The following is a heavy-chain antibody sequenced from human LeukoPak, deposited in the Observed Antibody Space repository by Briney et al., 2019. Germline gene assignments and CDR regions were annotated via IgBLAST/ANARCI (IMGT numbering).Heavy chain of an antibody. V-gene: IGHV4-39*01. CDR2: IYYSGST. Sequence: SETLSLTCTVSGGSISSSSYYWGWIRQPPGKGLEWIGSIYYSGSTYYNPSLKSRVTISVDTSKNQFSLKLSSVTAADTAVYYCARREDGDSDDYYYYYMDVWGKGTTVTVSS. CDR3: ARREDGDSDDYYYYYMDV. D-gene: IGHD4-17*01. J-gene: IGHJ6*03. CDR1: GGSISSSSYY.